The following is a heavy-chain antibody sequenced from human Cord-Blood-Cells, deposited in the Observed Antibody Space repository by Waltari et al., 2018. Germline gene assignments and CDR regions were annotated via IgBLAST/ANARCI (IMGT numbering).Heavy chain of an antibody. Sequence: QLQLQQSGTGLVKPSETLSPTCPASGSSIRSSRYYRGWLGQPPGKGLEWSGSIYYSGNPDHNPALKTTDTIPVDTAKNQFSLKLSSVTAADTAVYYCARRCRYYYYGMDVWGQGTTVTVS. V-gene: IGHV4-39*01. CDR2: IYYSGNP. CDR3: ARRCRYYYYGMDV. J-gene: IGHJ6*02. CDR1: GSSIRSSRYY. D-gene: IGHD2-8*01.